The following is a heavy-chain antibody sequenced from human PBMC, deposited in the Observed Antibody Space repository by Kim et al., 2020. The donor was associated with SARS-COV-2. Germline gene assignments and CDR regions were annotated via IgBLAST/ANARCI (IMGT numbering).Heavy chain of an antibody. J-gene: IGHJ6*02. D-gene: IGHD5-18*01. CDR1: GFTFSSYE. Sequence: GGSLRLSCAASGFTFSSYEMNWVRQAPGKGLEWVSYISSSGSTIYYADSVKGRFTISRDNAKNSLYLQMNSLRAEDTAVYYCARGGEGYSYGLYYYYYYGMDVWGQGTTVTVSS. CDR3: ARGGEGYSYGLYYYYYYGMDV. CDR2: ISSSGSTI. V-gene: IGHV3-48*03.